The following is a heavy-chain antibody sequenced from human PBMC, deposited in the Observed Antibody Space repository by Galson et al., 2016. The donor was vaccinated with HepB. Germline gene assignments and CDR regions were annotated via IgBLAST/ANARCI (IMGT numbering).Heavy chain of an antibody. J-gene: IGHJ4*02. V-gene: IGHV3-9*01. CDR3: AKGLYRKPGRNFFDS. Sequence: SLRLSCAASGFTFDDYAMHWVRQAPGKGLEWVSGISWNSGNIDYADSVKGRFTISRAKNSLYLQMNSLRGEDTAFYYCAKGLYRKPGRNFFDSWGQGTLVIVSS. CDR2: ISWNSGNI. CDR1: GFTFDDYA. D-gene: IGHD1-14*01.